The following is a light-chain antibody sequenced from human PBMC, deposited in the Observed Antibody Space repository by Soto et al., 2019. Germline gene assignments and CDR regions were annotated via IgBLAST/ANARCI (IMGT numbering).Light chain of an antibody. CDR3: QQYNSYSWT. CDR1: QSISSW. CDR2: KAS. J-gene: IGKJ1*01. V-gene: IGKV1-5*03. Sequence: DIQMTQSPSTLSASVGDRVTITCRASQSISSWLAWYQQKPGKAPKLLIYKASSLESGVPSRFSGSGSGTEFTLTISRLQPDDFATYYCQQYNSYSWTVGQGPKVEIK.